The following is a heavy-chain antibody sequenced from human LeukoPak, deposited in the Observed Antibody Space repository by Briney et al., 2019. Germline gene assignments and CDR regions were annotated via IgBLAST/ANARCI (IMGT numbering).Heavy chain of an antibody. V-gene: IGHV4-34*01. J-gene: IGHJ5*02. CDR2: IYYSGST. CDR1: GGSFSGYY. D-gene: IGHD6-13*01. CDR3: AREGGSSWYRGGFDP. Sequence: SETLSLTCAVYGGSFSGYYWGWIRQPPGKGLEWIGSIYYSGSTYYNPSLKSRVTISVDTCKNQFSLKLSSVTAADTAVYYCAREGGSSWYRGGFDPWGQGTLVTVSS.